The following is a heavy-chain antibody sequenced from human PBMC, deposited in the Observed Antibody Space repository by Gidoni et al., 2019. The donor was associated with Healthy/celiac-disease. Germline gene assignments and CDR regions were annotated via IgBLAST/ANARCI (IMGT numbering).Heavy chain of an antibody. D-gene: IGHD3-10*01. V-gene: IGHV5-51*03. J-gene: IGHJ4*02. Sequence: EVQLVQSGAEVKKPGESLKISCKGSGYSFTSYWIGWVSQMPGKGLEWMGIIYPGDSDTRYSPSFQGQVTISADKSISTAYLQWSSLKASDTAMYYCARPYYGSGKAPYYFDYWCQGTLVTVSS. CDR1: GYSFTSYW. CDR3: ARPYYGSGKAPYYFDY. CDR2: IYPGDSDT.